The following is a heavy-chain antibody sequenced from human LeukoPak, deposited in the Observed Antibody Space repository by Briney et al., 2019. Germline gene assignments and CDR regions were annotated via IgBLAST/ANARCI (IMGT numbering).Heavy chain of an antibody. Sequence: PSQTLSLTCTVSGGSISSGGYHWSWIRQHPGKGLEWIGYIYYSGSTYYNPSLKSRVTISVDTSKNQFSLKLSSVTAADTAVYYCARELRYGDYDYYGMDVWGQGTTVTVSS. CDR1: GGSISSGGYH. CDR2: IYYSGST. CDR3: ARELRYGDYDYYGMDV. V-gene: IGHV4-31*03. J-gene: IGHJ6*02. D-gene: IGHD4-17*01.